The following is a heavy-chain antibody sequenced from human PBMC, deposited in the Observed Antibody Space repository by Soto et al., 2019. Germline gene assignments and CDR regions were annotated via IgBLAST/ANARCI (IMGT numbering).Heavy chain of an antibody. CDR1: GGSISSYY. D-gene: IGHD2-2*01. Sequence: PSETLSLTCTVSGGSISSYYWSWIRQPPGKGLEWIGYIYYSGSTNYNPSLKSRVTISVDTSKNQFSLKLTSVTAADTAVYYCARLGYCISTSCVNWFDPSGQGTLVTVSS. CDR2: IYYSGST. V-gene: IGHV4-59*12. J-gene: IGHJ5*02. CDR3: ARLGYCISTSCVNWFDP.